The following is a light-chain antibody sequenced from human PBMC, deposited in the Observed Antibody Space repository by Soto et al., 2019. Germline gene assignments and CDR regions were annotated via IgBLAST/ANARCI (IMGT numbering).Light chain of an antibody. CDR1: QSVTSSC. J-gene: IGKJ3*01. Sequence: EIVLTQSPATLSLSPGERATLSCTASQSVTSSCLAWYQRKPGQAPRLLIHTTSARATDIPDRFSGSGSGRDFTLTISRLQPEDFAVYYCQQCGGSPLFCFGPGTRVDI. CDR3: QQCGGSPLFC. CDR2: TTS. V-gene: IGKV3-20*01.